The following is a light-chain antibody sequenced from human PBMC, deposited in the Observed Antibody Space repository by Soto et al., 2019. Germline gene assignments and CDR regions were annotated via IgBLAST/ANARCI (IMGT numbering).Light chain of an antibody. CDR3: CSYTSIVTSAV. CDR2: EVS. CDR1: SSDIGDYTH. V-gene: IGLV2-14*01. J-gene: IGLJ2*01. Sequence: QSALTQPASVSGSPGQSITISCTGTSSDIGDYTHVSWYQQHPGKAPKLIIYEVSDRPSGVSNRFSGSKSGNTASLTISGLQTEDEADYYCCSYTSIVTSAVFGGGTMLTVL.